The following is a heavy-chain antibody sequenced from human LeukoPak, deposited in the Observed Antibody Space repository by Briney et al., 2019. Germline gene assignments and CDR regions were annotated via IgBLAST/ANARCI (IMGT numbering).Heavy chain of an antibody. D-gene: IGHD3-3*01. V-gene: IGHV1-69*05. J-gene: IGHJ4*02. CDR2: IIPMFGTA. CDR3: ASGRGLRFLEWLLPFDY. CDR1: GGTFSSYA. Sequence: ASVKVSCKASGGTFSSYAISWVRQAPGQGLEWMGGIIPMFGTANYAQKFQGRVTITTDESTSTAYMELSSLRSEDTAVYYCASGRGLRFLEWLLPFDYWAREPWSPSPQ.